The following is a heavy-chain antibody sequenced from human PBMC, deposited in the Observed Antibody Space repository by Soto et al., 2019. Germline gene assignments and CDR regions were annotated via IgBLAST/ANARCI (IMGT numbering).Heavy chain of an antibody. CDR3: AKDLAYCGGDCYDYYYGMDV. CDR2: ISYDGSNK. V-gene: IGHV3-30*18. D-gene: IGHD2-21*02. CDR1: GFTFSSYG. J-gene: IGHJ6*02. Sequence: QVQLVESGGGVVQPGRSLRLSCAASGFTFSSYGMHWVRQAPGKGLAWVAVISYDGSNKYYADSVKGRFTISRDNSKNTLYLQMNSLRAEDTAVYYCAKDLAYCGGDCYDYYYGMDVWGQGTTVTVSS.